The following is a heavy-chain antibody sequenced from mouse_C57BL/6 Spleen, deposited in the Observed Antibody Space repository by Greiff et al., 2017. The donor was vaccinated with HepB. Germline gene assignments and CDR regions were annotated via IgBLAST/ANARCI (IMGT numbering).Heavy chain of an antibody. CDR3: ARSGGSSSYFDV. J-gene: IGHJ1*03. Sequence: VKLMESGAELARPGASVKLSCKASGYTFTSYGISWVKQRTGQGLEWIGEIYPRSGNTYYNEKFKGKATLTADKSSSTAYMELRSLTSEDSAVYFCARSGGSSSYFDVWGTGTTVTVSS. CDR1: GYTFTSYG. V-gene: IGHV1-81*01. CDR2: IYPRSGNT. D-gene: IGHD1-1*01.